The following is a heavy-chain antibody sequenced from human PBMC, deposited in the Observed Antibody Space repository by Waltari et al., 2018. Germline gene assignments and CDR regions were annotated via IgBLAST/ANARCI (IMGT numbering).Heavy chain of an antibody. Sequence: QVQLVQSGAEVKKPGSSVKVSCKASGGTFSSYTISWVRQAPGQGLEWMGRIIPILGIANYAQKFQGRVTITADKSTSTAYMELSSLRSEDTAVYYCVREVYDFWSGYYTRTLDYWGQGTLVTVSS. CDR1: GGTFSSYT. D-gene: IGHD3-3*01. J-gene: IGHJ4*02. CDR2: IIPILGIA. V-gene: IGHV1-69*08. CDR3: VREVYDFWSGYYTRTLDY.